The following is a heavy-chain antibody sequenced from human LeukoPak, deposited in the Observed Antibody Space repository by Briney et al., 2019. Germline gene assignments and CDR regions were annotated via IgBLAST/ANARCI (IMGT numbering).Heavy chain of an antibody. D-gene: IGHD2-2*01. CDR3: ARDRRYCSSTSCFYDAFDI. V-gene: IGHV3-48*04. Sequence: GGSLGLSCAASGFTFSSYSMNWVRQAPGKGLEWVSYISSSSSTIYYADSVKGRFTISRDNAKNSLYLQMNSLRAEDTAVYYCARDRRYCSSTSCFYDAFDIWGLGTMVTVSS. CDR2: ISSSSSTI. CDR1: GFTFSSYS. J-gene: IGHJ3*02.